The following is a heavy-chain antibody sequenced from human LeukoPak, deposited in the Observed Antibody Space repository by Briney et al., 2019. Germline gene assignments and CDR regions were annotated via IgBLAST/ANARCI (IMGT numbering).Heavy chain of an antibody. D-gene: IGHD2-8*01. CDR3: ATDPLSMTRYYFDY. CDR2: VDPEDGET. V-gene: IGHV1-69-2*01. Sequence: ATVKISCKVSGYTFTDYYMHWVQQAPGKGLELMGLVDPEDGETIYAEKFQGRVTITADTSTDTAYMELSSLRSEDTAVYYCATDPLSMTRYYFDYWGQGTLVTVSS. J-gene: IGHJ4*02. CDR1: GYTFTDYY.